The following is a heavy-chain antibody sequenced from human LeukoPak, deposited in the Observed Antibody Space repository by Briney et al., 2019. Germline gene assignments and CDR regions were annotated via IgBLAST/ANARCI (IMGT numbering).Heavy chain of an antibody. CDR1: GFTFSSYA. J-gene: IGHJ4*02. Sequence: GGSLRLSCAASGFTFSSYAMSWVRQAPGKGLEWVSAISGSGGSTYYADSVKGRFTISRDSSKNTLYLQMNSLRAEDTAVYYCAKKSPPYYGSGSRVGYFDYWGQGTLVTVSS. D-gene: IGHD3-10*01. CDR2: ISGSGGST. CDR3: AKKSPPYYGSGSRVGYFDY. V-gene: IGHV3-23*01.